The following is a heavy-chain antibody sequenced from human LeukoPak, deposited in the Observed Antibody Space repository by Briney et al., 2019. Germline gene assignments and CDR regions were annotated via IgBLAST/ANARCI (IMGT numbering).Heavy chain of an antibody. V-gene: IGHV3-20*04. CDR2: TNWDGGRT. Sequence: GGSLRLSCAASGFTFDDYAMSWVRQTPGKGLEWVSGTNWDGGRTGYADSVKGRFTISRDNAKNSLYLQMNSLRAEDTAVYYCARNGYSYRYYYYYYMDVWGKGTTVTVSS. CDR3: ARNGYSYRYYYYYYMDV. CDR1: GFTFDDYA. D-gene: IGHD5-18*01. J-gene: IGHJ6*03.